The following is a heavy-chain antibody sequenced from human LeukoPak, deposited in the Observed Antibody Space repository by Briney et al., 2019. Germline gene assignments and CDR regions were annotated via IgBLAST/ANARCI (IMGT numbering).Heavy chain of an antibody. V-gene: IGHV4-59*01. D-gene: IGHD6-13*01. J-gene: IGHJ4*02. Sequence: SEPLSLTCTVSGGPISSYYWSWIRQPPGKGLEWIGYIYYSGSTNYNPPLKSRVTISVDTSKNQFSLKLSSVTAADTAVYYCARGYSSSYYYFDYWGQGTLVTVSS. CDR1: GGPISSYY. CDR2: IYYSGST. CDR3: ARGYSSSYYYFDY.